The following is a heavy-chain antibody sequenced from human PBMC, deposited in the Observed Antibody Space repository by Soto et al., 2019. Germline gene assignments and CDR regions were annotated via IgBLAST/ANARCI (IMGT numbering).Heavy chain of an antibody. V-gene: IGHV3-23*01. Sequence: PGGSLRLSGAASGFTFSSYAMSWVRQAPGKGLEWVSAISGSGGSTYYADSVKGRFTISRDNSKNTLYLQMNSLRAEDTAVYYCAKDHKQLGYYFDYWGQGTLVTVSS. J-gene: IGHJ4*02. CDR3: AKDHKQLGYYFDY. CDR1: GFTFSSYA. CDR2: ISGSGGST. D-gene: IGHD6-6*01.